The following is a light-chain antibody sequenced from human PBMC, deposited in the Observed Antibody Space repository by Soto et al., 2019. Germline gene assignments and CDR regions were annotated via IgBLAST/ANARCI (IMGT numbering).Light chain of an antibody. Sequence: VLTQSPGTLSLSPGDRATLFCRARRSLTNPYIAWYQQKPGQAPRLLIYDISSRATGIPDRFSGSVSGTDFTLTITRLEPENFAVYYCQQRSNWPPSITFGQGTRLEIK. V-gene: IGKV3D-20*02. J-gene: IGKJ5*01. CDR1: RSLTNPY. CDR3: QQRSNWPPSIT. CDR2: DIS.